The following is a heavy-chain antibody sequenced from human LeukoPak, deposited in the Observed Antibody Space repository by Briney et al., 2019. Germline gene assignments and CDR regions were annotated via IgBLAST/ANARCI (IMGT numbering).Heavy chain of an antibody. CDR1: GFTFSSYW. V-gene: IGHV3-21*01. CDR2: ISCSSSYI. CDR3: ARNFDDY. Sequence: GSLRLSCAASGFTFSSYWMSWVRQAPGKGLEWVSSISCSSSYIYYADSVKGRFTISRDNAKNSLYLQMNSLRAEDTAVYYCARNFDDYWGQGTLVTVSS. J-gene: IGHJ4*02.